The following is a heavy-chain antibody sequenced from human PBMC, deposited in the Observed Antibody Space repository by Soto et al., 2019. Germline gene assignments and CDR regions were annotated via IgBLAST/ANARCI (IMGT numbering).Heavy chain of an antibody. CDR2: VYYLGST. Sequence: SETLSLTCSVSGGSMSDFFWSWIRQSPERGLEWIGYVYYLGSTDYNPSLKSRVTISVDTSKRQFSLRLSSVTAADAAIYYCARDGYDGSGSPYPAYWGPGTQVTVS. V-gene: IGHV4-59*01. D-gene: IGHD3-10*01. CDR3: ARDGYDGSGSPYPAY. CDR1: GGSMSDFF. J-gene: IGHJ4*02.